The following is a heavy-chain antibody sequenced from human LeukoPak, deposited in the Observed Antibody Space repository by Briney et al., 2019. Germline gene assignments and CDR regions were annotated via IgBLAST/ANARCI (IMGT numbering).Heavy chain of an antibody. CDR1: GVSISSSTYY. CDR3: ARHDSSGPYNAFDI. CDR2: IYYRGST. D-gene: IGHD3-22*01. V-gene: IGHV4-39*01. Sequence: SETLSLTCTVSGVSISSSTYYWGWIRQPPGKGLEWIGSIYYRGSTYYNPSLKSRVTISADTSKNQFSLKLRSVTAAGTAVYYCARHDSSGPYNAFDIWGQGTMVTVSS. J-gene: IGHJ3*02.